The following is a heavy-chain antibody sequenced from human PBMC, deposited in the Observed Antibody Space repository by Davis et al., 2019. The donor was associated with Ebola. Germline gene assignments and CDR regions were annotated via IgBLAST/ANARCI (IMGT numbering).Heavy chain of an antibody. CDR3: AKGESYYYYGMDV. CDR1: GFTFSSYS. V-gene: IGHV3-48*02. CDR2: ISSSSGTI. Sequence: PGGSLRLSCAAPGFTFSSYSMNWVRQAPGKGLEWISYISSSSGTIYSADSVKGRFTIYRDNAKNSLYLQMNSLRDEDTAVYYCAKGESYYYYGMDVWGQGTTVTVSS. J-gene: IGHJ6*02.